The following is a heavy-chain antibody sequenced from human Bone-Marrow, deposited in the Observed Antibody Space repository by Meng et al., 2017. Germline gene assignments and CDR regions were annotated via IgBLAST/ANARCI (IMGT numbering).Heavy chain of an antibody. D-gene: IGHD1-26*01. V-gene: IGHV1-2*06. CDR3: ARGQDGMGDWFDP. CDR2: IDPKSGDT. CDR1: GYTFPDYW. J-gene: IGHJ5*02. Sequence: ASVKVSCKASGYTFPDYWLHWVRRAPGQGLEWMGRIDPKSGDTQYAQRFQGRVTMTGDTSISTAYMELSGLRSDDTAVYYCARGQDGMGDWFDPWGQGTLVTVSS.